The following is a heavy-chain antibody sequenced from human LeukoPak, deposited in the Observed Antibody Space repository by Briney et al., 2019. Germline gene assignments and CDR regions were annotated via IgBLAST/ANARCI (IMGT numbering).Heavy chain of an antibody. Sequence: PGGSLRLSCAASGFTFDDYAMHWVRQAPGKGLEWVSLISWDGGSTYYADSVKGRFTISRDNSKNSLYLQMNSLRAEDTALYYCAKDSEGGTYYFDYWGQETLVTVSS. CDR2: ISWDGGST. CDR1: GFTFDDYA. V-gene: IGHV3-43D*04. D-gene: IGHD1-1*01. J-gene: IGHJ4*02. CDR3: AKDSEGGTYYFDY.